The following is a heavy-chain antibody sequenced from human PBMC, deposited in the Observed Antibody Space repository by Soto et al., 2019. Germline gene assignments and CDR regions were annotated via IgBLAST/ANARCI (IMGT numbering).Heavy chain of an antibody. CDR1: GFTFTTAW. Sequence: PGGSLRLSCAASGFTFTTAWINWVRQAPGKGLEWVANIKQDGSEKYYVDSVKGRFTISRDNAKNSLYLQMNILRAEDTAVYYCARDIVPDTWGQGTLVTVSS. CDR3: ARDIVPDT. CDR2: IKQDGSEK. J-gene: IGHJ5*02. D-gene: IGHD2-8*01. V-gene: IGHV3-7*01.